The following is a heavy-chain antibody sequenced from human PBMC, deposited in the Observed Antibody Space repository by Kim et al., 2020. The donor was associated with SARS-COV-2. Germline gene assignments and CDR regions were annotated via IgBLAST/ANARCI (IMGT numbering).Heavy chain of an antibody. J-gene: IGHJ5*02. CDR1: GGSISSYY. CDR3: ARGGDLSSSWYEATEGPDWFDP. Sequence: SETLSLTCTVSGGSISSYYWSWIRQPAGKGLEWIGRIYTSGSTNYNPSLKSRVTMSVDTSKNQFSLKLSSVTAADTAVYYCARGGDLSSSWYEATEGPDWFDPWGQGTLVTVSS. V-gene: IGHV4-4*07. CDR2: IYTSGST. D-gene: IGHD6-13*01.